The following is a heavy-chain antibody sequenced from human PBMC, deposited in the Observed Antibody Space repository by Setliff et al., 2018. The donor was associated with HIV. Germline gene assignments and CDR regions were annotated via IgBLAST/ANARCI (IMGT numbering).Heavy chain of an antibody. V-gene: IGHV3-30*02. J-gene: IGHJ4*02. Sequence: GESLKISCAPSGLTLSTSWMHWVRQTPGKGPEWVAFIKYDGIKQDYADSVKGRFTISRDNSKNTLYLQMSSLRAEDTAVYYCAKGSFDPLGTDYWGQGILVTVSS. CDR1: GLTLSTSW. CDR2: IKYDGIKQ. D-gene: IGHD3-3*02. CDR3: AKGSFDPLGTDY.